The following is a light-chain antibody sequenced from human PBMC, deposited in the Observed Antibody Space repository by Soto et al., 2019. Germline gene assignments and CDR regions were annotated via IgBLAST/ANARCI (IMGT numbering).Light chain of an antibody. Sequence: DIQMTQSPASLSASVGDRVTIACRASQSISSYLNLYQQTPGKAPKLLIFAASSFQSGVPSRFSGSGSGTDFTLTISSLQPEDFATYYCQQSYSTLWTFGQGTKVDIK. CDR3: QQSYSTLWT. J-gene: IGKJ1*01. CDR2: AAS. CDR1: QSISSY. V-gene: IGKV1-39*01.